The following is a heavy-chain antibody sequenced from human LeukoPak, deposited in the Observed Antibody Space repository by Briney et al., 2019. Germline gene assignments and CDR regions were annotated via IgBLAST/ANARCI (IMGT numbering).Heavy chain of an antibody. J-gene: IGHJ4*02. D-gene: IGHD2/OR15-2a*01. CDR2: INPNNGGT. CDR3: AISPPSAGYYPIFDS. Sequence: ASVKVSCKASGYTFTDYYMHWVRQAPGQGLEWMGWINPNNGGTNCAQNFQGRVTMTRDTSISTAYMELSRLRSDDTAMYYCAISPPSAGYYPIFDSWGQGTLVTVSS. V-gene: IGHV1-2*02. CDR1: GYTFTDYY.